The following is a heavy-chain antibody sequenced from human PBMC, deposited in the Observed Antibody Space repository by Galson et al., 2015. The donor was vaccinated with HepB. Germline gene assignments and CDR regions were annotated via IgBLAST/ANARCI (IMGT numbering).Heavy chain of an antibody. CDR3: AKDHLGITMVRGVKGCFDY. Sequence: SLRLSCAASGFTFSSYAISWVRQAPGKGLEWVSAISGSGGSTYYADSVKGRFTISRDNSKNTLYLQMNSLRAEDTAVYYCAKDHLGITMVRGVKGCFDYWGQGTLVTVSS. D-gene: IGHD3-10*01. CDR2: ISGSGGST. CDR1: GFTFSSYA. J-gene: IGHJ4*02. V-gene: IGHV3-23*01.